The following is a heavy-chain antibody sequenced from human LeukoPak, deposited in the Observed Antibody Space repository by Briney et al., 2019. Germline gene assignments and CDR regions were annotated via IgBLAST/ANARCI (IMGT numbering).Heavy chain of an antibody. D-gene: IGHD3-3*01. Sequence: SETLSLTCTVSGGSISSYYWSWIRQSPGKGLEWIGYIYYRGTTNYNPSLKSRVTISVDTSKNQFSLKLTSVTAADTAVYYCARGMNDFWSGYYTVWGQGTLVAVSS. CDR3: ARGMNDFWSGYYTV. CDR1: GGSISSYY. J-gene: IGHJ4*02. CDR2: IYYRGTT. V-gene: IGHV4-59*12.